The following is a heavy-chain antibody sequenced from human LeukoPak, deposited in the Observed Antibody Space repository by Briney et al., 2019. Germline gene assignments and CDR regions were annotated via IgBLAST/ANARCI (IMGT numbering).Heavy chain of an antibody. Sequence: ASVKVSCKASGYSFTSYYMHWVRQAAGQGLEWMGIINPSGGSTNYAQKFQGRVTMSRDTSTSTVYMELSSLRSEDTAVYYCARVRSGYYYFDYWGQGTLVTVSS. J-gene: IGHJ4*02. CDR3: ARVRSGYYYFDY. CDR1: GYSFTSYY. CDR2: INPSGGST. D-gene: IGHD3-22*01. V-gene: IGHV1-46*01.